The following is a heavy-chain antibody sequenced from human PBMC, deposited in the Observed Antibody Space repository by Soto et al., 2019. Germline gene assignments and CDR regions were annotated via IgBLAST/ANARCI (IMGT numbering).Heavy chain of an antibody. CDR3: ARDQYGSGSYYPIYYFDY. J-gene: IGHJ4*02. CDR2: IKQDGSEK. V-gene: IGHV3-7*01. D-gene: IGHD3-10*01. CDR1: GFTFSSYW. Sequence: GGSLRLSCAASGFTFSSYWMSWVRQAPGKGLEWVANIKQDGSEKYYVDSVKGRFTISRDNAKNSLYLQMNSLRAEDTAVYYCARDQYGSGSYYPIYYFDYWGQGTLVTVSS.